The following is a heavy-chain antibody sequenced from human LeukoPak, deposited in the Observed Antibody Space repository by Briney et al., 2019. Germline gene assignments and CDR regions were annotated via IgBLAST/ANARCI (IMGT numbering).Heavy chain of an antibody. CDR1: GFTFSSYA. D-gene: IGHD4-23*01. CDR3: AKDADYGGNWVDY. Sequence: PGGSLRLSCAASGFTFSSYAMHWVRQAPGKGLEWVAVISYDGSNKYYADSVKGRFIVSRDNSKSTLYLQMHSLRAEDTAIYYCAKDADYGGNWVDYWGQGTLVTVSS. CDR2: ISYDGSNK. V-gene: IGHV3-30-3*02. J-gene: IGHJ4*02.